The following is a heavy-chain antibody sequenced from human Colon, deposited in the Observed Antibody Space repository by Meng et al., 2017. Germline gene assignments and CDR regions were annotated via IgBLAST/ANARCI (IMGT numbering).Heavy chain of an antibody. D-gene: IGHD6-19*01. CDR2: IYSSGST. Sequence: QGRQHQGGPGLGRPSVTLSPTCNGFGFSVNSVNYYWNGTRQPPGKTLEWIGYIYSSGSTTYNPSLKSRVTISLDTPKNQFSLKLTAVTAADTAGYYCAIEGPIAVAGYDYWGQGTLVTVSS. V-gene: IGHV4-61*01. CDR3: AIEGPIAVAGYDY. J-gene: IGHJ4*02. CDR1: GFSVNSVNYY.